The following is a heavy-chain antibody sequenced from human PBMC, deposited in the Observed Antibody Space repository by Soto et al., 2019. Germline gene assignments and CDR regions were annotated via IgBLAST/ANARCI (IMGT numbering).Heavy chain of an antibody. CDR2: ISGSGGST. CDR3: AKDTGRDFWSGYYRNIDY. D-gene: IGHD3-3*01. CDR1: GFTFSSYA. J-gene: IGHJ4*02. Sequence: PGGSLRLSCAASGFTFSSYAMSWVRQAPGKGLEWVSAISGSGGSTYYADSVKGRFTISRDNSKNTLYLQMNSLRAEDTAVYYCAKDTGRDFWSGYYRNIDYWGQGTLVTVSS. V-gene: IGHV3-23*01.